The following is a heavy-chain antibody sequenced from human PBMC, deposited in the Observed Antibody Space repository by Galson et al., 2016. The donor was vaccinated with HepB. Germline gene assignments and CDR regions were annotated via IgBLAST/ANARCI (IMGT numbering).Heavy chain of an antibody. D-gene: IGHD1-7*01. V-gene: IGHV2-5*02. Sequence: PALVKPTQTLTLTCSFSGVSANTSRLDVGWIRQPPGKALEWLALIYWDEDKRYNPSLKNRLTITKDTSKNEVVLTMTNMYPVDTATYFCAHVRDCLELYFDSWGQGTLVTVSS. CDR3: AHVRDCLELYFDS. CDR2: IYWDEDK. J-gene: IGHJ4*02. CDR1: GVSANTSRLD.